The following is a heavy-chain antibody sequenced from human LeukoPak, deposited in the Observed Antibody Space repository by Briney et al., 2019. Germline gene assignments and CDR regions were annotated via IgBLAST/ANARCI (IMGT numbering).Heavy chain of an antibody. Sequence: SVKVSCKASGGTFSTYAISWVRQAPGQGLEWMGGIIPMFGTADYAQKFQGRVTITADESTSTVYMELSSLRSEDTAVYYCARGRWVNTVTDWFDPWGQGSLVTVSS. J-gene: IGHJ5*02. CDR2: IIPMFGTA. V-gene: IGHV1-69*01. D-gene: IGHD4-17*01. CDR1: GGTFSTYA. CDR3: ARGRWVNTVTDWFDP.